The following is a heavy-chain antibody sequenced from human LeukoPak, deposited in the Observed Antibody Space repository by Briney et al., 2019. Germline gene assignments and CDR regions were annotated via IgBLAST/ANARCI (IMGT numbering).Heavy chain of an antibody. V-gene: IGHV4-34*01. J-gene: IGHJ5*02. CDR2: INHSGST. D-gene: IGHD3-10*01. Sequence: SETLSLTCAVYGGSFSGYYWSWIRQPPGKGLEWIGEINHSGSTNYNPSLKSRVTISVDTSKNQFSLQLNSVTPEDTAVYYCAREKGEWFGELLRVCWFDPWGQGTLVTVSS. CDR1: GGSFSGYY. CDR3: AREKGEWFGELLRVCWFDP.